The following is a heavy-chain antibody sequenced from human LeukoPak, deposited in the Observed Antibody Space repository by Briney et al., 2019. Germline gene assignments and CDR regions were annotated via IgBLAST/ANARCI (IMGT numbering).Heavy chain of an antibody. CDR3: AKARDPYYFDY. CDR1: GFTVSSNY. CDR2: IYSGGSS. V-gene: IGHV3-53*01. J-gene: IGHJ4*02. Sequence: PGGSLRLSCAASGFTVSSNYMSWVRQAPGKGLEWVSVIYSGGSSYYADSVKGRFTISRDNSKNTLYLQMNSLRAEDTAVYYCAKARDPYYFDYWGQGTLVTVSS.